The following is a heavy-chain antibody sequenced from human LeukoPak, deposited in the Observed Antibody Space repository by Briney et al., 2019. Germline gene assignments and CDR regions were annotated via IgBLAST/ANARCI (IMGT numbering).Heavy chain of an antibody. CDR3: ARARYSSSWLKAYYYMDV. CDR1: GFTFSNYA. D-gene: IGHD6-13*01. J-gene: IGHJ6*03. V-gene: IGHV3-23*01. Sequence: GGSLRLSCAASGFTFSNYAMSWVRQAPGKGLEWVSAISGSASSTYHADSVKGRFTISRDNSKNTLYLQMNSLRAEDTAVYYCARARYSSSWLKAYYYMDVWGKGTTVTVSS. CDR2: ISGSASST.